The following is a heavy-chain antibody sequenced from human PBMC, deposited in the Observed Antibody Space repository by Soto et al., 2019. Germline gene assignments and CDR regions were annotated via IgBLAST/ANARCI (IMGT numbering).Heavy chain of an antibody. V-gene: IGHV3-7*01. D-gene: IGHD3-22*01. CDR1: GFTFCSYW. CDR2: IKQDGSEK. Sequence: GSLRLSCAASGFTFCSYWLSWVRQAPGKGLEWVANIKQDGSEKYYVDSVKGRFTISRDNAKNSLYLQMNSLRAEDTAVYYCARVPRITMIVVVITNFDYWGQGTLVTVSS. CDR3: ARVPRITMIVVVITNFDY. J-gene: IGHJ4*02.